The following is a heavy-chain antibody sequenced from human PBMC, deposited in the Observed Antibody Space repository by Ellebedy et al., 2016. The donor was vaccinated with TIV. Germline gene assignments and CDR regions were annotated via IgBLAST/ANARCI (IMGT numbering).Heavy chain of an antibody. J-gene: IGHJ4*02. CDR1: GFTFSSYA. D-gene: IGHD3-10*01. CDR3: AKEALLLWLTHPSPDY. CDR2: ISGSGGST. Sequence: GGSLRLSXAASGFTFSSYAMSWVRQAPGKGLEWVSAISGSGGSTYYADSVKGRFTISRDNSKNTLYLQMNSLRAEDTAVYYCAKEALLLWLTHPSPDYWGQGTLVTVSS. V-gene: IGHV3-23*01.